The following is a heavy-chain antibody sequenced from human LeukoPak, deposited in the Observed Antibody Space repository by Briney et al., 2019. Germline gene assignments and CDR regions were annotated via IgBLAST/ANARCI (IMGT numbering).Heavy chain of an antibody. V-gene: IGHV3-7*01. J-gene: IGHJ4*02. Sequence: GGSLRLSCAASGFPFHNYWMTWVRQAPGKGLEWVANINQDENEKYYLDSVKGRFTISRDNAEASLFLQMTSLRVEDTAIYYCARGLYGSGRRSLMAHWGPGTLVAVSS. CDR3: ARGLYGSGRRSLMAH. CDR2: INQDENEK. D-gene: IGHD3-10*01. CDR1: GFPFHNYW.